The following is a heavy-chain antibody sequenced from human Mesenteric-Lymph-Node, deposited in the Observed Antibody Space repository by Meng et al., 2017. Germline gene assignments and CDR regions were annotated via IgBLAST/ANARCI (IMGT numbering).Heavy chain of an antibody. CDR3: ARGDYDILTAKRGYYYYYGMAV. CDR2: INTNTGNP. V-gene: IGHV7-4-1*02. J-gene: IGHJ6*02. Sequence: ASVKVSCKASGYTFTSYAMNWVRQAPGQGLEWMGWINTNTGNPTYAQGFTGRFVFSLDTSVSTAYLQISSLKAEDTAVYYCARGDYDILTAKRGYYYYYGMAVWGQGTMVTVSS. CDR1: GYTFTSYA. D-gene: IGHD3-9*01.